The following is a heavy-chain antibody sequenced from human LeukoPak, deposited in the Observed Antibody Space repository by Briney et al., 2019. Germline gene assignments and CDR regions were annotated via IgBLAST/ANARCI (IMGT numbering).Heavy chain of an antibody. J-gene: IGHJ4*02. Sequence: GGSLRLSCAASGFTVSSNYMSWVRQAPGKGLEGVSVIYSGGSTYYADSVKGRFTISRDNSKNTLYLQMNSLRAEDTAVYYCARVPAVTTDYYFDYWGQGTLVTVSS. V-gene: IGHV3-53*01. D-gene: IGHD4-17*01. CDR3: ARVPAVTTDYYFDY. CDR1: GFTVSSNY. CDR2: IYSGGST.